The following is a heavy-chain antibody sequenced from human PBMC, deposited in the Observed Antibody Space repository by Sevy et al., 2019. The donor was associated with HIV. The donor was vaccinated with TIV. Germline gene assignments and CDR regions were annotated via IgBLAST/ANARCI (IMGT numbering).Heavy chain of an antibody. CDR2: IRSKTDGGTA. CDR1: RFTFSNAW. Sequence: GGSLRLSCAASRFTFSNAWMSWVRQAPGKGLEWVGRIRSKTDGGTADYTAPVKGRFTISRDDSRNMLHLQMDALKSEDTGMYYCTTSRDWGQGTQVTVSS. CDR3: TTSRD. V-gene: IGHV3-15*01. J-gene: IGHJ4*02.